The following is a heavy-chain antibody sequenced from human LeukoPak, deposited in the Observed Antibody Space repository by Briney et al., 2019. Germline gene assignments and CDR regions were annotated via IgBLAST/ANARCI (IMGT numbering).Heavy chain of an antibody. Sequence: PGGSLRLSCAASGFTFSNYPMGWVRQAPGKGLEWLSAIGEEKSDSWTKSADSVKGRFTISRDNSKYTLYLQMNSLRADDTAVYYCAKALTSSHYYFDLGGRGTLVTVSS. D-gene: IGHD1-1*01. CDR2: IGEEKSDSWT. V-gene: IGHV3-23*01. CDR1: GFTFSNYP. J-gene: IGHJ2*01. CDR3: AKALTSSHYYFDL.